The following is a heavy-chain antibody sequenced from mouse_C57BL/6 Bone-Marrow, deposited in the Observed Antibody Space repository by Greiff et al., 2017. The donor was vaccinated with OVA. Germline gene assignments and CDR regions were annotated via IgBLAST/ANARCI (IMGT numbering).Heavy chain of an antibody. J-gene: IGHJ4*01. CDR3: ARLDAMDY. Sequence: DVKLVESGGGLVQPGGSLKLSCAASGFTFSDFYMYWIRQTPEKRLEWVAYISNGGGSTYYPDTVKGRFTISRGNAKNTLYLQMSRLKSEDTAMYYCARLDAMDYWGQGTSVTVSS. CDR2: ISNGGGST. CDR1: GFTFSDFY. V-gene: IGHV5-12*01.